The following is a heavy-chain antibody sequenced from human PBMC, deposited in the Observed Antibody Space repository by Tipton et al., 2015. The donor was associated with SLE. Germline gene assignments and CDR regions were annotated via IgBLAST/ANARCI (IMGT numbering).Heavy chain of an antibody. D-gene: IGHD3-10*01. Sequence: TLSLTCTVSGGSISSSSYYWGWIRQPPGKGLEWIGSIYYSGSTYYNPSLKSRVTISVDTTKNQFSLKLSSVTAADTAVYYCARPERGVRLGMDVWCQGTTVTVSS. J-gene: IGHJ6*02. V-gene: IGHV4-39*07. CDR1: GGSISSSSYY. CDR2: IYYSGST. CDR3: ARPERGVRLGMDV.